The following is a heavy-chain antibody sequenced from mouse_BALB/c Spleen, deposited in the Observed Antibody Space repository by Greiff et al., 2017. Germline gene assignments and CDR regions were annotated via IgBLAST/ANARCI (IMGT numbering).Heavy chain of an antibody. Sequence: EVQLVESGGGLVQPGGSRKLSCAASGFTFSSFGMHWVRQAPEKGLEWVAYISSGSSTIYYADTVKGRFTISRDNPKNTLFLQMTSLRSEDTAMYYCARWGNYGYFDVWGAGTTVTVSS. J-gene: IGHJ1*01. D-gene: IGHD2-1*01. CDR2: ISSGSSTI. CDR3: ARWGNYGYFDV. V-gene: IGHV5-17*02. CDR1: GFTFSSFG.